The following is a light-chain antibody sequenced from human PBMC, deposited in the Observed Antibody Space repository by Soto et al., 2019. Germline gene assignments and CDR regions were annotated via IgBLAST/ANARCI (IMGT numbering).Light chain of an antibody. V-gene: IGKV4-1*01. CDR1: QTVFYFSTNKDY. CDR3: QQYFSTPWT. CDR2: WAS. Sequence: DIVMTQSPDSLAVSLGERATINCKSSQTVFYFSTNKDYLSWYQQKPGQPPKLLIYWASTRESGVPDRFSGSGSGTDFTLTISSLQAEDVAVYYCQQYFSTPWTFGKGTKVEIK. J-gene: IGKJ1*01.